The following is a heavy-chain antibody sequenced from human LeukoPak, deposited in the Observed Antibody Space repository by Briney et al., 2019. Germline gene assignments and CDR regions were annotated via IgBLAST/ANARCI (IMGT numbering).Heavy chain of an antibody. D-gene: IGHD6-19*01. Sequence: ASVKVSCKASGYTFTGYYMHWVRQAPGQGLEWMGWINPNSGGTNYAQKLQGRVTMTTDTSTSTAYMELRSLRSDDTAVYYCARVEGQWLPQGAFDIWGQGTMVTVSS. CDR2: INPNSGGT. V-gene: IGHV1-2*02. CDR1: GYTFTGYY. CDR3: ARVEGQWLPQGAFDI. J-gene: IGHJ3*02.